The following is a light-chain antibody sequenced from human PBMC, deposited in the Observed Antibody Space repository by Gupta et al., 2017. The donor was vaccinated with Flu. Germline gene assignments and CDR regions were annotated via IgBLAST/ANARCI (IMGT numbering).Light chain of an antibody. CDR3: QAWDSSTAV. CDR2: QDS. J-gene: IGLJ2*01. Sequence: SYELTLPPSVSVSPGQQASIPCSGDKLGDKYACWYQQKPGQSPVLVIYQDSKRPSGIPERFSGSNSGNTATLTISGTQAMDEADYYCQAWDSSTAVFGGGTKLTVL. V-gene: IGLV3-1*01. CDR1: KLGDKY.